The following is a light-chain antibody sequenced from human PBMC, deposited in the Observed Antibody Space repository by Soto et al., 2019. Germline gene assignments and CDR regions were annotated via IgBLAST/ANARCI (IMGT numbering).Light chain of an antibody. CDR3: QQYGRT. CDR1: QSISSGY. CDR2: GAS. V-gene: IGKV3-20*01. Sequence: EIVLTQSPGTLSLSPGERATLSCRASQSISSGYLAWYQQKPGQAPRLLIYGASSRATGIPDRFSGSGSETDFTLTINRLEPEDFAVYYCQQYGRTFGQGTKVDIK. J-gene: IGKJ2*01.